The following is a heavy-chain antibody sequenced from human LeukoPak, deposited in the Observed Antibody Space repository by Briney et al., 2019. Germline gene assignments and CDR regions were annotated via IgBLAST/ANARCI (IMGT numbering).Heavy chain of an antibody. CDR1: GFTFSNYW. D-gene: IGHD3-10*01. J-gene: IGHJ4*02. Sequence: GGSLRLSCAASGFTFSNYWMSWVRQAPGKGLEWVANIKEDGSEKDYVDSVKGRFTISRDNAKKSLYLQMNSLRAEDTAVYYCARVSRIGSYYLDYWGQGTLVTVSS. CDR3: ARVSRIGSYYLDY. V-gene: IGHV3-7*01. CDR2: IKEDGSEK.